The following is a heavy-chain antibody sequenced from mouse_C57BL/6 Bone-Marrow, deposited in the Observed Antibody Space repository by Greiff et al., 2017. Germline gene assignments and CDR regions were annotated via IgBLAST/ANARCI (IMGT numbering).Heavy chain of an antibody. J-gene: IGHJ3*01. CDR2: ISYDGSN. CDR1: GYSITSGYY. CDR3: ARDSNWPFAY. Sequence: EVQLQQSGPGLVKPSQSLSLTCSVTGYSITSGYYWNWIRQFPGNKLEWMGYISYDGSNNYNPSLKNRISITRDTSKNQFFLKLNSVTTEDTATYYCARDSNWPFAYWGQGTLVTVSA. D-gene: IGHD4-1*01. V-gene: IGHV3-6*01.